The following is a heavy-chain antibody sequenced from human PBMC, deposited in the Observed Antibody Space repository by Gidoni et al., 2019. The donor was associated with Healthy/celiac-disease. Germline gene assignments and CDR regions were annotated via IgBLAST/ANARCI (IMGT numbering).Heavy chain of an antibody. CDR1: RFPFRRSS. V-gene: IGHV3-21*01. J-gene: IGHJ4*02. CDR3: ARDPIVVVVAAAYFDY. Sequence: EVQLVESGGGLVKPWGSLRLSCAASRFPFRRSSMNWVRQAPGKGLAWVSSISSSSSYIYYADSVKGRFTISRDNAKNSLYLQMNSLRAEDTAVYYCARDPIVVVVAAAYFDYWGQGTLVTVSS. CDR2: ISSSSSYI. D-gene: IGHD2-15*01.